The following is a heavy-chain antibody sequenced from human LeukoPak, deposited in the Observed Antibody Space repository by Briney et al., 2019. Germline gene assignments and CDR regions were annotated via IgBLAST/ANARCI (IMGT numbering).Heavy chain of an antibody. V-gene: IGHV1-2*06. J-gene: IGHJ4*02. D-gene: IGHD6-6*01. CDR1: GYTFTGYY. CDR2: INPNNGAT. Sequence: ASVKVSCKASGYTFTGYYMHWVRQAPGQGLEWMGRINPNNGATNYAQKLQGRVTMTTDTSTSTAYMELRSLRSDDTAVYYCARDEREASSGFDYWGQGTLVTVSS. CDR3: ARDEREASSGFDY.